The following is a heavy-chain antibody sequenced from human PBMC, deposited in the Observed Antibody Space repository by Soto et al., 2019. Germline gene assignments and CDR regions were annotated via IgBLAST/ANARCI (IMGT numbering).Heavy chain of an antibody. CDR3: ARGRWSDWNWDWLDP. CDR1: GYTLTNYD. Sequence: ASVKVSCKASGYTLTNYDINWVRQAAGQGLEWMGWMNPKSGNTGYAQKFQGRVTMTSNTSISTAYMELTSLRSDDTAVYYCARGRWSDWNWDWLDPWGQGTLVTVSS. V-gene: IGHV1-8*01. D-gene: IGHD1-7*01. J-gene: IGHJ5*02. CDR2: MNPKSGNT.